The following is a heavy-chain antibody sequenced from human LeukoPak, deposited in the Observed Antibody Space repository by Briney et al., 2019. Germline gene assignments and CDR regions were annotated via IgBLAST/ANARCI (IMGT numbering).Heavy chain of an antibody. CDR3: ASFDY. V-gene: IGHV3-7*03. CDR1: RFTFSTYW. CDR2: IRQDGSER. Sequence: GGSLRLSCAAFRFTFSTYWMTWVRQAPGKGLEWVANIRQDGSERYYVDSVKGRFTISRDNAKNLLYLQMNSLRAEDTAVYYCASFDYWGQGTLVTVSS. J-gene: IGHJ4*02.